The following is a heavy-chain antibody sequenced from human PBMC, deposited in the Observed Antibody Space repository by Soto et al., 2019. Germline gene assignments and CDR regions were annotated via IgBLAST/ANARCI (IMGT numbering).Heavy chain of an antibody. D-gene: IGHD3-3*01. CDR1: GFTFSDYY. Sequence: SLRLSCAASGFTFSDYYMSWIRQAPGKGLEWVSYISSSGSTIYYADSVKGRFTISRDNAKNSLYLQMNSLRAEDTAVYYCARDCLDAAYDFWSGYSAFHIWGQGTMVTV. V-gene: IGHV3-11*01. CDR3: ARDCLDAAYDFWSGYSAFHI. J-gene: IGHJ3*02. CDR2: ISSSGSTI.